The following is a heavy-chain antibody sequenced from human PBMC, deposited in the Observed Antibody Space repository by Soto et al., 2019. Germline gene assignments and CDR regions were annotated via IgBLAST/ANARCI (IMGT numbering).Heavy chain of an antibody. Sequence: SQTLSLTCAISGDSVSSNSAAWNWIRQSPSRGLEWLGRTYYRSKWYNDYAVSVKSRITINPDTSKNQFSLQLNSVTPEDTAVYYCARGVFQSRPIVVVVPASMDVWGQGTTVTVSS. V-gene: IGHV6-1*01. J-gene: IGHJ6*02. CDR3: ARGVFQSRPIVVVVPASMDV. CDR2: TYYRSKWYN. CDR1: GDSVSSNSAA. D-gene: IGHD2-15*01.